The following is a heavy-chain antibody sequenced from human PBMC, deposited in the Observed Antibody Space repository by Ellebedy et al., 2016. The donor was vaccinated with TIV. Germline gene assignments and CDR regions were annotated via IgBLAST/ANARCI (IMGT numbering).Heavy chain of an antibody. D-gene: IGHD6-19*01. CDR3: ARSPSYSSGWYPDLEEYYYYGMDV. Sequence: MPSETLSLTCTVSGGSISSYYWNWIRQPPGKGLEWIAYIFYSGSTNYNPSLKSRVTISLDTSKNQFSLRLSSMTAADTAVYYCARSPSYSSGWYPDLEEYYYYGMDVWGQGTTVTVSS. CDR1: GGSISSYY. J-gene: IGHJ6*02. V-gene: IGHV4-59*08. CDR2: IFYSGST.